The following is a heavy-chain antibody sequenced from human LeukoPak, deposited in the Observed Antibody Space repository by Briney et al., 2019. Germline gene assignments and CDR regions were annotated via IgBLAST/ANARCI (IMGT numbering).Heavy chain of an antibody. D-gene: IGHD3-9*01. CDR3: ARDTRRTSGFC. CDR2: IKEDGSNK. V-gene: IGHV3-7*01. Sequence: GWSLRLSCAASGFTFSNCWMTWVRRTPGKGLEWVAVIKEDGSNKYYVDSVKGRFTISRDNAKNSLYLQMDSLRAEDTAVYYCARDTRRTSGFCWGQGTPVTVSS. J-gene: IGHJ4*02. CDR1: GFTFSNCW.